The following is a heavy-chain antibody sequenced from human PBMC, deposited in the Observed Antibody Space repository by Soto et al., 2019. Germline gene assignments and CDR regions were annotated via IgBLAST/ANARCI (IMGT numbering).Heavy chain of an antibody. Sequence: LRLSCEAFGFAFSGYGMSWVRQAPGKGLEWISSISGSGFKKYYADSVKGRFTISRDNSKSTVYLELNNLSAEDTAVYHCAKNQGVELVPLATVDWFDPWGQGSVVTVSS. D-gene: IGHD1-26*01. V-gene: IGHV3-23*01. CDR1: GFAFSGYG. J-gene: IGHJ5*02. CDR3: AKNQGVELVPLATVDWFDP. CDR2: ISGSGFKK.